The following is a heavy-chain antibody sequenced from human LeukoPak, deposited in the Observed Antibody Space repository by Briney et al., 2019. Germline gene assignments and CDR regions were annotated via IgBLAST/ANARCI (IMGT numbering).Heavy chain of an antibody. D-gene: IGHD3-3*01. CDR2: IIPIFGIA. CDR3: ARAPIRNYDFWTH. J-gene: IGHJ4*02. V-gene: IGHV1-69*04. Sequence: SVKVSCKASGYTFTSYGISWVRQAPGQGLEWMGRIIPIFGIANYAQKFQGRVTITADKSTSTAYMELSSLRSEDTAVYYCARAPIRNYDFWTHWGQGTLVTVSS. CDR1: GYTFTSYG.